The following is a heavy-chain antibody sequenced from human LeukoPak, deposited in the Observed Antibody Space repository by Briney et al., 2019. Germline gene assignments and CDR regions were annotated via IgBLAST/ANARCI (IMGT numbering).Heavy chain of an antibody. Sequence: GASVKVSCKVSGVTLSKISIDWVRQSHGKGLEWMGRVGHEDGTTIHAQKFQGRFNMTVDTATDAAYTPMSSLMSEATAMYYCATGARVFDYWGQGTLVTVSS. CDR1: GVTLSKIS. V-gene: IGHV1-24*01. J-gene: IGHJ4*02. CDR2: VGHEDGTT. CDR3: ATGARVFDY. D-gene: IGHD3-10*01.